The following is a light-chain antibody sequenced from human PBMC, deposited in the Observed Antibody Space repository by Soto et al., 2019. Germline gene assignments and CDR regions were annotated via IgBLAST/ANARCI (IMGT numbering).Light chain of an antibody. J-gene: IGKJ2*01. CDR3: QQLNSYPSRGT. V-gene: IGKV1-9*01. Sequence: IQLTQSPSSLSASVGDRVTITCRASQGISSYLAWYQQKPGKAPKLLIYAASTLQSGVPSRFSRSGSGTDFTLTISSLQPEDLATYDCQQLNSYPSRGTFGRRTKLEIK. CDR2: AAS. CDR1: QGISSY.